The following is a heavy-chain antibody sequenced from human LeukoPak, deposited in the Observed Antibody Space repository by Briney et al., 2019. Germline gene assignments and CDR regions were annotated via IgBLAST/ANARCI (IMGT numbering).Heavy chain of an antibody. D-gene: IGHD3-10*01. Sequence: SETLSLTCTVSGGSINSYYWSWIRQSPGKGLEWIGYIYHSGNTNYNPSLKSRVSMSIDTSKNQFSLKLNFVTAADTAVYFCARGNYGSGSYYVVQFDYWGQGTLVTVSS. V-gene: IGHV4-59*01. CDR2: IYHSGNT. CDR3: ARGNYGSGSYYVVQFDY. J-gene: IGHJ4*02. CDR1: GGSINSYY.